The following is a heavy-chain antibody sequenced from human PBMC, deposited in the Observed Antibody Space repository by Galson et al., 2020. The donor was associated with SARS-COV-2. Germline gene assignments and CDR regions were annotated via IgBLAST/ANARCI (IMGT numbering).Heavy chain of an antibody. CDR3: ARPLPGTVTPFDH. Sequence: ETSETLSLTCTVSGGSISSTYYYWGWIRQPPGKGLEWIGSVHYSGDTYNNPSLKSRLTISVDTSKNQFSLKLYSVTAADTAVYYCARPLPGTVTPFDHWGQGTLVTVSS. D-gene: IGHD1-1*01. CDR2: VHYSGDT. CDR1: GGSISSTYYY. J-gene: IGHJ4*02. V-gene: IGHV4-39*01.